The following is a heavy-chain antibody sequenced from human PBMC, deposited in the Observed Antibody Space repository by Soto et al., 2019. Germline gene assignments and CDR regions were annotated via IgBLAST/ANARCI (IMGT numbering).Heavy chain of an antibody. CDR2: IKSKTDGGTT. CDR1: GFTFSNAW. V-gene: IGHV3-15*07. J-gene: IGHJ5*02. D-gene: IGHD2-15*01. CDR3: IRLGLLDNWFDP. Sequence: ESGGGLVKPGGSLRHSCAASGFTFSNAWMNWVRQAPGKGLEWVGRIKSKTDGGTTDYAAPVKGRFTISRDDSKNTLYLQMNSLKTEDTAVYYCIRLGLLDNWFDPWGQGNLVTVSS.